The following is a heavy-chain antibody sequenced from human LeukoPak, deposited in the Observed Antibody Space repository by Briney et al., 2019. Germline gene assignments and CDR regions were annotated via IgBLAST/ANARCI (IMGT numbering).Heavy chain of an antibody. CDR2: ISGSGGST. V-gene: IGHV3-23*01. D-gene: IGHD6-13*01. Sequence: GGSLRLSCAASGFTFSSYAMSWVRQAPGKGLEWVSAISGSGGSTCYADSVKGRFTISRDNSKNTLYLQMNSLRAEDTAVYYCAKGYSSSWTTFDYWGQGTLVTVSS. J-gene: IGHJ4*02. CDR3: AKGYSSSWTTFDY. CDR1: GFTFSSYA.